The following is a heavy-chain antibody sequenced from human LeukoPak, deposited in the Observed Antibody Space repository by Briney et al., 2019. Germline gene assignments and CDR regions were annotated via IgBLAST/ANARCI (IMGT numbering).Heavy chain of an antibody. D-gene: IGHD2-2*02. CDR1: GYTFTSYG. CDR2: ISAYNGNT. V-gene: IGHV1-18*01. J-gene: IGHJ5*02. CDR3: ARVLSVPLLPHCSSTSCYRWFDP. Sequence: ASVKVSCKASGYTFTSYGISWVRQAPGHGLEWMGWISAYNGNTNYAQKLQGRVTMTTDTSTSTAYMELRSLRSDDTAVYYCARVLSVPLLPHCSSTSCYRWFDPWGQGTLVTVSS.